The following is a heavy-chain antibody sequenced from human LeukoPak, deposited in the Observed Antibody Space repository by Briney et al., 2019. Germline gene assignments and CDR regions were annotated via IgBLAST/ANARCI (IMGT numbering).Heavy chain of an antibody. Sequence: VASVKVSCKASGGTFSSYAISWVRQAPGQGLEWMGGIIPIFGTANYAQKFQGRVTITTDESTSTAYMELSSLRSEDTAVYYCARGSSSSGGNDYWGQGTLVTVSS. CDR1: GGTFSSYA. D-gene: IGHD6-6*01. J-gene: IGHJ4*02. CDR2: IIPIFGTA. V-gene: IGHV1-69*05. CDR3: ARGSSSSGGNDY.